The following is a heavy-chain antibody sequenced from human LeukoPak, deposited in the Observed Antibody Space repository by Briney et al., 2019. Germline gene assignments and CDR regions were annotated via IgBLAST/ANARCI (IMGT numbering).Heavy chain of an antibody. CDR3: ARGVAGTGLGGAFDY. J-gene: IGHJ4*02. CDR2: IYYSGST. CDR1: GGTISSYY. Sequence: SETLSLTCTVSGGTISSYYWSWIRQPPGKGLEWIGYIYYSGSTTYNPSLKSRVSISVDTSKNQFSLKLSSVTAADTAVYYCARGVAGTGLGGAFDYWGQGTLVTVSS. V-gene: IGHV4-59*01. D-gene: IGHD1-1*01.